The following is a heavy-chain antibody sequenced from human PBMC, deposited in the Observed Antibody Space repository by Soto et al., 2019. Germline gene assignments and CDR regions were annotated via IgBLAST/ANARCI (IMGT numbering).Heavy chain of an antibody. CDR3: AHIVVAGLGYYFDY. J-gene: IGHJ4*02. V-gene: IGHV2-5*02. CDR1: GFSLSSTRMA. D-gene: IGHD6-19*01. Sequence: QITLKESGPTLVKHTQTLTLTCTFSGFSLSSTRMAVGWIRQPPGKALEWLALIYWDDDKRYSPLLKSRLTITKDTSKNQVVLTMSSMDPVDTARYYCAHIVVAGLGYYFDYWGQGTLVTVSS. CDR2: IYWDDDK.